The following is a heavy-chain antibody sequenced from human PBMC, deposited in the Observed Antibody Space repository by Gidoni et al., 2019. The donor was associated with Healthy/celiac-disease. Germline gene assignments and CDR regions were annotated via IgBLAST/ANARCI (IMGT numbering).Heavy chain of an antibody. CDR1: GYTFTGYY. CDR3: AGDGGWAYSSGGD. Sequence: QVQLVQSGAEVKKPGASVKVSCKASGYTFTGYYMHWVRQAPGQGLEWMGRINPNSGGTNNAQKFQGGVTMTGDTPISTAYMELGRLRSDEPAVYYCAGDGGWAYSSGGDWGQGTLVTVSS. V-gene: IGHV1-2*06. J-gene: IGHJ4*02. D-gene: IGHD6-19*01. CDR2: INPNSGGT.